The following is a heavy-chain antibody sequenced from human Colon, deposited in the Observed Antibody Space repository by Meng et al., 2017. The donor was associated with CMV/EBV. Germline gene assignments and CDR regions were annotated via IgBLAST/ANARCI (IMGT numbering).Heavy chain of an antibody. V-gene: IGHV1-8*03. CDR3: ARVSCSSTSCFLYYFDY. CDR1: GYTFTSYD. J-gene: IGHJ4*02. D-gene: IGHD2-2*01. Sequence: ASVKVSCKASGYTFTSYDINWVRQATGQGLEWMGWMNPNSGNTGYAQKFQGRVTITRNTSISTAYMELCSLRSEDTAVYYCARVSCSSTSCFLYYFDYWGQGTLVTVSS. CDR2: MNPNSGNT.